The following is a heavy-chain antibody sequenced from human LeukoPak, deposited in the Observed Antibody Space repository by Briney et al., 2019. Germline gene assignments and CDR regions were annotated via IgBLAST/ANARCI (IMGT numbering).Heavy chain of an antibody. CDR1: GDSLTSDY. Sequence: SETLSLTCTVSGDSLTSDYWSWLRQPPGGGLEWIAYVYHTGKTNYNPSLKSRVTISLDMSKKQFSLKMRSLTTADTAVYYCARGAGWYNYWGQGAPVTVSS. J-gene: IGHJ4*02. D-gene: IGHD6-19*01. CDR2: VYHTGKT. CDR3: ARGAGWYNY. V-gene: IGHV4-59*01.